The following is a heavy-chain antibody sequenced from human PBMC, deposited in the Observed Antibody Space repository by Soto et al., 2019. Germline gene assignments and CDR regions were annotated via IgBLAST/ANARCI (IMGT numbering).Heavy chain of an antibody. CDR3: AKDRASIFGDWSDAFDI. V-gene: IGHV3-23*01. CDR2: ISGSGGST. Sequence: GGSLRLSCAASGFTFSSYAMSWVRQAPGKGLEWVSAISGSGGSTYYADSVKGRFTISRDNSKNTLYLQMNSLRAEDTAVYYCAKDRASIFGDWSDAFDIWGQGTMVTVSS. J-gene: IGHJ3*02. CDR1: GFTFSSYA. D-gene: IGHD3-3*01.